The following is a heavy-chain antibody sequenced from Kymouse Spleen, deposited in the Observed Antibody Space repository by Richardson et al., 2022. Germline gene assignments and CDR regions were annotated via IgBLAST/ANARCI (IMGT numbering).Heavy chain of an antibody. J-gene: IGHJ6*02. V-gene: IGHV6-1*01. D-gene: IGHD3-9*01. CDR2: TYYRSKWYN. CDR1: GDSVSSNSAA. Sequence: QVQLQQSGPGLVKPSQTLSLTCAISGDSVSSNSAAWNWIRQSPSRGLEWLGRTYYRSKWYNDYAVSVKSRITINPDTSKNQFSLQLNSVTPEDTAVYYCARGGILTGYPYYYYGMDVWGQGTTVTVSS. CDR3: ARGGILTGYPYYYYGMDV.